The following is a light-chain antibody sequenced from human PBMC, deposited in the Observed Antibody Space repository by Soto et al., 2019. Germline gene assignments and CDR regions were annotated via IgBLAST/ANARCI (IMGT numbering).Light chain of an antibody. Sequence: DIHMTQSPSTLSASVGDRVTITSRASQSLIMWLACYQQKPGKAPNLLTYKTSSLESGVPLRFSGSGSGTEFTLTISSLQPDDFATYYCQQWTDYSWTFGQGTKVEVK. CDR2: KTS. CDR3: QQWTDYSWT. V-gene: IGKV1-5*03. J-gene: IGKJ1*01. CDR1: QSLIMW.